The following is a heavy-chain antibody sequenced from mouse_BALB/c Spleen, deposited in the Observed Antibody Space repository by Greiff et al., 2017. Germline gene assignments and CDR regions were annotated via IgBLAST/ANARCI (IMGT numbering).Heavy chain of an antibody. Sequence: VQLQQSGTVLARPGASVKMSCKASGYTFTSYWMPWVKQRPGQGLEWIGAIYPGNSDTSYNQKFKGKAKLTAVTSTSTAYMELSSLTNEDSAVYYCTGGKTFYYAMDYWGQGTSVTVSS. D-gene: IGHD2-1*01. J-gene: IGHJ4*01. CDR3: TGGKTFYYAMDY. CDR2: IYPGNSDT. CDR1: GYTFTSYW. V-gene: IGHV1-5*01.